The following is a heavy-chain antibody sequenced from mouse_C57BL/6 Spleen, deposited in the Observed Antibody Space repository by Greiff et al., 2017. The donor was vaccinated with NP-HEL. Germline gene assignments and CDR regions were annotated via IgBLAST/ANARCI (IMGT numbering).Heavy chain of an antibody. Sequence: QVQLQQPGAELVKPGASVKLSCKASGYTFTSYWMHWVKQRPGRGLEWIGRIDPNSGGTKYNEKFKSKATLTVDKPSSTAYMQLSSLTSEDSAVYYGARSRIYDGYYSRAMDYWGQGTSVTVSS. CDR2: IDPNSGGT. D-gene: IGHD2-3*01. J-gene: IGHJ4*01. CDR3: ARSRIYDGYYSRAMDY. V-gene: IGHV1-72*01. CDR1: GYTFTSYW.